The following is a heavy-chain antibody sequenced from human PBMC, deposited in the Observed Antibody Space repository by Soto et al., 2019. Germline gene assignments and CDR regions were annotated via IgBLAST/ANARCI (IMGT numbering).Heavy chain of an antibody. J-gene: IGHJ3*02. Sequence: SGPTLVKPTPTLTLTCTFSGFSLSTSGMCVSWIRQPPGKALEWLARIDWDDDKYYSTSLKTRLTISKDTSKNQVVLTMTNMDPVDTATYYCARIQLELGYDAFDIWGQGTMVTVSS. V-gene: IGHV2-70*11. CDR3: ARIQLELGYDAFDI. CDR2: IDWDDDK. D-gene: IGHD1-7*01. CDR1: GFSLSTSGMC.